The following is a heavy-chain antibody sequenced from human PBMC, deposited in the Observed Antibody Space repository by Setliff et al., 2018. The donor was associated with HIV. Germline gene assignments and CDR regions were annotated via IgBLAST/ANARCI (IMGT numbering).Heavy chain of an antibody. D-gene: IGHD3-10*01. CDR2: INVYNGDT. CDR1: DYPFSNFG. J-gene: IGHJ4*02. V-gene: IGHV1-18*01. CDR3: ATDRTQTGISLVRGRLTDPAKYPLDY. Sequence: ASVKVSCKASDYPFSNFGISWVRQAPGQGLEWMAWINVYNGDTSFAQKFQGRVTMTKDTSTATAYMELSSLRSDDTAVYYCATDRTQTGISLVRGRLTDPAKYPLDYWGQGTLVTVSS.